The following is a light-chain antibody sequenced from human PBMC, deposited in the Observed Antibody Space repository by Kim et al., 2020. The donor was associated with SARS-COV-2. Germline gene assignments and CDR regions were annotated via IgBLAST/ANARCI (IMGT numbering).Light chain of an antibody. J-gene: IGKJ5*01. Sequence: ESVGDRVTITWRASKGISNYLAWFQQKPGKAPKSLIYGASTLQSGVPSKCSGSASGTDFTLTISSLQPEDFATYYCQQYKSYPITFGQGTRLEIK. CDR3: QQYKSYPIT. CDR1: KGISNY. V-gene: IGKV1-16*02. CDR2: GAS.